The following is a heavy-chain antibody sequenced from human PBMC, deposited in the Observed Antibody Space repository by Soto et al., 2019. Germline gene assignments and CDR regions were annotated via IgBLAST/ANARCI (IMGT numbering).Heavy chain of an antibody. V-gene: IGHV1-69*02. CDR1: GGTFSSYT. J-gene: IGHJ4*02. Sequence: QVQLVQSGAEVKKPGSSAKVSCKASGGTFSSYTISWVRQAPGQGLEWMGRIIPILGIAKYAQKFQGGVTITADKSTSTAYIELSSLRSEDTAVYYCAMEYCSSTSCDRDYWGQGTVVSVSS. CDR3: AMEYCSSTSCDRDY. D-gene: IGHD2-2*02. CDR2: IIPILGIA.